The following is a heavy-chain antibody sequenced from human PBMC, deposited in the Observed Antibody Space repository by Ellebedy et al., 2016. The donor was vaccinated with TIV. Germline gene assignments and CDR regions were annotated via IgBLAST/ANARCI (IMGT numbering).Heavy chain of an antibody. CDR1: GFTFTRFT. V-gene: IGHV3-21*01. Sequence: GESLKISCAASGFTFTRFTMNWVRQAPGKGLEWVSSISSTGTYIRIADSVKGRFAISRDNAKKSLYLQMNSLRAEDTAVYYCARGAMAAAGDDYWGQGTLVTVSS. D-gene: IGHD6-13*01. J-gene: IGHJ4*02. CDR2: ISSTGTYI. CDR3: ARGAMAAAGDDY.